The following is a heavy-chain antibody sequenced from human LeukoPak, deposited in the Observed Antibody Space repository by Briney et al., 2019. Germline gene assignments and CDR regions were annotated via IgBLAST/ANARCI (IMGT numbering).Heavy chain of an antibody. J-gene: IGHJ4*02. V-gene: IGHV1-46*01. CDR2: INPSGGST. CDR1: GYTFTSYY. Sequence: ASVKVSCKASGYTFTSYYMHWVRQAPGQGLEWMGIINPSGGSTSYAQKFQGRVTITADESTSTAYMELSSLRSEDTAVYYCARDLSGDFFDYWGQGTLVTVSS. CDR3: ARDLSGDFFDY. D-gene: IGHD3-10*01.